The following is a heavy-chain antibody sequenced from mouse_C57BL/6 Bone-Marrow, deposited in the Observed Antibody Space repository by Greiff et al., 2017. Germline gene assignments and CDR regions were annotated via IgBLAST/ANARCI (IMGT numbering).Heavy chain of an antibody. CDR3: AREYLDY. CDR2: IDPETGGT. V-gene: IGHV1-15*01. D-gene: IGHD2-10*02. CDR1: GYTFTDYE. J-gene: IGHJ2*01. Sequence: VQLVESGAELVRPGASVTLSCKASGYTFTDYEMHWVKQTPVHGLEWIGAIDPETGGTAYNQKFKGKATLTVDKSSSTAYMELNSLTSEDSAVYYCAREYLDYWGQGTTLTVSS.